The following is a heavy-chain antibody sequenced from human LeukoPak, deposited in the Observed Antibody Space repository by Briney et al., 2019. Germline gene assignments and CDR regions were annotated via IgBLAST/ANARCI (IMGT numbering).Heavy chain of an antibody. D-gene: IGHD3-10*01. Sequence: GGSLRLSCAASGFTFSSYAMSWVRQAPGKGLEWVSAISGSGGSTYYADSVKGRFTISRDNSKNTLYLQMNSLRAEDTAVYYCAKDMGDVYYGSGSYYNPEAFDIWGQGTMVTVSS. V-gene: IGHV3-23*01. J-gene: IGHJ3*02. CDR2: ISGSGGST. CDR3: AKDMGDVYYGSGSYYNPEAFDI. CDR1: GFTFSSYA.